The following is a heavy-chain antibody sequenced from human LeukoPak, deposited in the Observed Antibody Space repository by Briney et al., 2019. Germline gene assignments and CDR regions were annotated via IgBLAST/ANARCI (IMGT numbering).Heavy chain of an antibody. CDR2: ISSSSSTI. J-gene: IGHJ4*02. CDR3: ARELGSSWYGPIDY. D-gene: IGHD6-13*01. CDR1: GFTFSSYS. V-gene: IGHV3-48*01. Sequence: GGSLRLSCAASGFTFSSYSMNWVRQAPGKGLEWVSYISSSSSTIYYADSVKGRFTISGDNAKNSLYLQMNSLRAEDTAVYYCARELGSSWYGPIDYWGQGTLVTVSS.